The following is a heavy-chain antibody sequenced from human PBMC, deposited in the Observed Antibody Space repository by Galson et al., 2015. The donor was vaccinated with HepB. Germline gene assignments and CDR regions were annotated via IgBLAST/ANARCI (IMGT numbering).Heavy chain of an antibody. V-gene: IGHV5-51*03. CDR2: IYPGDSDT. D-gene: IGHD1-1*01. CDR3: ARRSSTGTTGGVHGWFDP. J-gene: IGHJ5*02. Sequence: QSGAEVKKPGESLKISCKGSGYSFTSYWIGWVRQMPGKGLEWMGIIYPGDSDTRYSPSFQGQVTISADKSISTAYLQWSSLKASDTAMYYCARRSSTGTTGGVHGWFDPWGQGTLVTVSS. CDR1: GYSFTSYW.